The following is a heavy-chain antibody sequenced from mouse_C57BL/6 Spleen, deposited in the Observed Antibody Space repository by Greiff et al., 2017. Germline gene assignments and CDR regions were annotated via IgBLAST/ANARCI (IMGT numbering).Heavy chain of an antibody. CDR1: GYTFTSYW. D-gene: IGHD1-1*01. V-gene: IGHV1-7*01. Sequence: QVQLQQSGAELAKPGASVKLSCKASGYTFTSYWMHWVKQRPGQGLEWIGYINPSSGYTKYNQKFKDKATLTAAKSSSTAYMHLSSLTYEDSAVYYCASHIYYGSSYFDYGGKGTTLTVAS. CDR2: INPSSGYT. J-gene: IGHJ2*01. CDR3: ASHIYYGSSYFDY.